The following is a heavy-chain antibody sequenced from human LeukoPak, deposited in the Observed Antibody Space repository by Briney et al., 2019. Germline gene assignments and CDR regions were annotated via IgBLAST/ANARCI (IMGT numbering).Heavy chain of an antibody. V-gene: IGHV4-59*01. D-gene: IGHD3-3*01. Sequence: SETLSLTCTVSGGSISSYYWSWIRQPPGKGLEWIGYIYYSGSTNYNPSLKSRVTISVDTSKNQFSLKLSSVTAADTAVYYCARVADDFWSGYPLDYWGQGTLVTVSS. CDR2: IYYSGST. CDR3: ARVADDFWSGYPLDY. J-gene: IGHJ4*02. CDR1: GGSISSYY.